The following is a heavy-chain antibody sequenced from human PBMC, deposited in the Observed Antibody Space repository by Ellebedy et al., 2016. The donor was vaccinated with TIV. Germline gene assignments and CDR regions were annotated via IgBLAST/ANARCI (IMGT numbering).Heavy chain of an antibody. D-gene: IGHD4-23*01. J-gene: IGHJ4*02. CDR1: GYTFTIYG. V-gene: IGHV1-18*01. Sequence: ASVKVSCXASGYTFTIYGISWVRQAPGQGLEWMAWISGYNGNTKYGQKFEDRVTVTTDTSTSTAYMELRSLRSDDTAVYYCARVPMPGKADYWGQGTLVTVSS. CDR2: ISGYNGNT. CDR3: ARVPMPGKADY.